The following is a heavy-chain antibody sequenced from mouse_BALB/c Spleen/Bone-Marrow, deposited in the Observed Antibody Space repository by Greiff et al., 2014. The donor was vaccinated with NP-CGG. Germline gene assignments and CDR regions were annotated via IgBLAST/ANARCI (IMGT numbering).Heavy chain of an antibody. V-gene: IGHV1S81*02. D-gene: IGHD4-1*01. CDR2: INPSNSGP. CDR1: GYTFTNYY. CDR3: TRARPGGFAY. Sequence: VQRVESGAELVKPGASVKLSCKASGYTFTNYYMYWVKQRPGQGLEWIGEINPSNSGPNFNEKFKSKATLTVDKYSSTAYMQLSSLTSEDSAVYYCTRARPGGFAYWGQGTLVTVSA. J-gene: IGHJ3*01.